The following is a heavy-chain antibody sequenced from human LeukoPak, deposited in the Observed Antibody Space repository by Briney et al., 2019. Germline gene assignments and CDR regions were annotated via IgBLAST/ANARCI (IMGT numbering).Heavy chain of an antibody. J-gene: IGHJ5*02. CDR2: INSDGSAT. CDR3: ERDYGA. D-gene: IGHD4/OR15-4a*01. CDR1: GFTFSRDW. V-gene: IGHV3-74*03. Sequence: GGSLRLSCAAPGFTFSRDWMHWVRQAPGKGLVWVSRINSDGSATTYADFVKGRFTISRDNAKNTLYLQMNSLRVDDTAMYYCERDYGAWGQGTLVTVSP.